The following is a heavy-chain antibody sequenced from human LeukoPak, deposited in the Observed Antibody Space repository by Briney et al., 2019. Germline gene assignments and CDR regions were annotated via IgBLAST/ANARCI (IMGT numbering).Heavy chain of an antibody. Sequence: SVKVSCKASGGTFSSYAISWVRQAPGQGLEWMGRIIPILGIANYAQKFQGRVTMTRNTSISTAYMELSSLRSEDTAAYYCARSYDFWSGYYYYYYYGMDVWGQGTTVTVSS. CDR1: GGTFSSYA. CDR3: ARSYDFWSGYYYYYYYGMDV. D-gene: IGHD3-3*01. CDR2: IIPILGIA. V-gene: IGHV1-69*04. J-gene: IGHJ6*02.